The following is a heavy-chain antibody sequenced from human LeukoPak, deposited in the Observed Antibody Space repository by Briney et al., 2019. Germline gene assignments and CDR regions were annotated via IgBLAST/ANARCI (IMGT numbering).Heavy chain of an antibody. V-gene: IGHV3-23*01. Sequence: GESLKISCAASGFTFSSYAMSWVRQAPGKGLEWVSAISGRGGVTYYADSVKGRFTISRDDSKNTLYLQMNSLRAEDTAVYYCAKGRVVWFGELFDYWGQGTLVTVSS. J-gene: IGHJ4*02. D-gene: IGHD3-10*01. CDR2: ISGRGGVT. CDR3: AKGRVVWFGELFDY. CDR1: GFTFSSYA.